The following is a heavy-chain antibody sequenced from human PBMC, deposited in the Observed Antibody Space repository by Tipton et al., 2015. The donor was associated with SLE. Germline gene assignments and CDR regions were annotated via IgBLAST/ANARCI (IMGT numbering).Heavy chain of an antibody. CDR3: ARDPVL. Sequence: TLSLTCTVSGGSFSSGGYYWSWIRQHPGKGLEWIGYIFYSETDYNPSLTSRVTISVDTSKNQFFLELRSVTAADTAVYYCARDPVLWGQGTLITVSS. V-gene: IGHV4-31*03. CDR1: GGSFSSGGYY. D-gene: IGHD3-10*01. J-gene: IGHJ4*02. CDR2: IFYSET.